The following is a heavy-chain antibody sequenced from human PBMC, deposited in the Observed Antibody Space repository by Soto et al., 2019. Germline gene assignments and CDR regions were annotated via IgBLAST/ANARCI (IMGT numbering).Heavy chain of an antibody. J-gene: IGHJ4*02. CDR3: ARDRASSFIGATATLFDY. Sequence: GGSLRLSCAASGFTFSSYAMHWVRQAPGKGLEWVALISYDGSNKYFGDSVKGRFTISRDNSKNTLYLQMNSLRAEDTAVYYCARDRASSFIGATATLFDYWGQGTLVTV. V-gene: IGHV3-30-3*01. D-gene: IGHD2-15*01. CDR1: GFTFSSYA. CDR2: ISYDGSNK.